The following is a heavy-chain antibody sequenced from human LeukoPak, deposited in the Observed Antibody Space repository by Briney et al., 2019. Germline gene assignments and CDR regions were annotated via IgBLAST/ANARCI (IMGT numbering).Heavy chain of an antibody. CDR3: ARDYSSGYDDAFDI. D-gene: IGHD3-22*01. CDR1: GGSISSGGYY. Sequence: SQTLSLTCTVSGGSISSGGYYWSWIRQHPGKGLEWIGYIYYSGSTYYNPSLKSRVTISVDTSKNQFSLKLSSVAAADTAVYYCARDYSSGYDDAFDIWGQGTVVTVSS. CDR2: IYYSGST. V-gene: IGHV4-31*03. J-gene: IGHJ3*02.